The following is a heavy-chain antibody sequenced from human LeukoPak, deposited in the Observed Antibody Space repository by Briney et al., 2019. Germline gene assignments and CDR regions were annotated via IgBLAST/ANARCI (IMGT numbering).Heavy chain of an antibody. CDR1: GGFISSGDYC. D-gene: IGHD1-1*01. CDR3: ARDDRVAFDI. V-gene: IGHV4-30-4*08. J-gene: IGHJ3*02. Sequence: SETLSLTCTVSGGFISSGDYCWGWLRQPPGKGLEWIVYIGYSGSTYYSPSLKSLVTVSVDTSKNQFSLKLSSVTAADTAVYYCARDDRVAFDIWGQGTMVTVSS. CDR2: IGYSGST.